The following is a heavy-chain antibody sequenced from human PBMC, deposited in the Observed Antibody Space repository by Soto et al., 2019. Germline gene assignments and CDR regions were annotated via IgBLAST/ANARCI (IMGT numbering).Heavy chain of an antibody. CDR2: ISANGQGI. CDR3: AKDRDYPRDQFHY. Sequence: EVQLLESGGGLVQPGGSLRLSCATSGFTFSINALSWVRQAPGKGLEWVSAISANGQGIYYADSGRGRFSISRDNSRNTVFLHMDSLRAEDTAVYYCAKDRDYPRDQFHYWGQGTLVTVSS. D-gene: IGHD2-2*01. V-gene: IGHV3-23*01. J-gene: IGHJ4*02. CDR1: GFTFSINA.